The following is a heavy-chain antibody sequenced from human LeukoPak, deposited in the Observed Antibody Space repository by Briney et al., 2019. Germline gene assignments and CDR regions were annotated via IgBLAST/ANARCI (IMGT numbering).Heavy chain of an antibody. CDR2: IYYSGST. V-gene: IGHV4-59*08. Sequence: SETLSLTCTVSGGSISSYYWSWIRQPPGKGLEWIGYIYYSGSTNYNPSLKSRVTISVGTSKNQFSLKLSSVTAADTAVYYCARVDYGDYVEAFDIWGQGTMVTVSS. D-gene: IGHD4-17*01. CDR1: GGSISSYY. J-gene: IGHJ3*02. CDR3: ARVDYGDYVEAFDI.